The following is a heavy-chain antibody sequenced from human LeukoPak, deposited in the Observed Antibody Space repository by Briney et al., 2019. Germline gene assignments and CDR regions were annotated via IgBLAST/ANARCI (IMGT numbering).Heavy chain of an antibody. CDR2: IYYSGST. Sequence: PSETLSFTCTVSGGSISSSSYYWGWIRQPPGKGLEWIGSIYYSGSTYYNPSLKSRVTISVDTSKNQFSLKLSSVTAADTAVYYCASLYGEQFDYWGQGTLVTVSS. J-gene: IGHJ4*02. CDR3: ASLYGEQFDY. CDR1: GGSISSSSYY. D-gene: IGHD1/OR15-1a*01. V-gene: IGHV4-39*01.